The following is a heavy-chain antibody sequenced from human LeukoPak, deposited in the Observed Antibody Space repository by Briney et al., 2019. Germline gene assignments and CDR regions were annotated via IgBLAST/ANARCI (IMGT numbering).Heavy chain of an antibody. CDR3: ARDLHYHWNDGSHCGY. Sequence: GGSLRLSCAASGFTFSNYWMTWVRQAPGKGLEWVANIKQDGSEKYYVDSVKGRFTISRDNAKNSLYLQMNSLRAEDTAMYYCARDLHYHWNDGSHCGYWGQGTLVTVSS. CDR1: GFTFSNYW. D-gene: IGHD1-20*01. V-gene: IGHV3-7*01. CDR2: IKQDGSEK. J-gene: IGHJ4*02.